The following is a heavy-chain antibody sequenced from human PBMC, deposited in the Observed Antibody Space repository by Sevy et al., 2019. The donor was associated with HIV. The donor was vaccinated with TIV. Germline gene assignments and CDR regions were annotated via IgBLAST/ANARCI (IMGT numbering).Heavy chain of an antibody. CDR3: GPRGRQQRQGGAFDI. CDR1: GYTLTELS. V-gene: IGHV1-24*01. J-gene: IGHJ3*02. Sequence: ASVKVSCKVSGYTLTELSMHWVRQAPGKGREWMGGFDPEDGETKYAQKLQGRVTMTKDTSTDTAYMELSSRRSEDTAGYYCGPRGRQQRQGGAFDIWGQGTMVTVSS. CDR2: FDPEDGET. D-gene: IGHD6-25*01.